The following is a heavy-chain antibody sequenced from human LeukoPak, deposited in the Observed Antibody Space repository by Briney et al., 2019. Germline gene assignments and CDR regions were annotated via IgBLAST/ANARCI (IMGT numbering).Heavy chain of an antibody. CDR1: GFPFSNHA. J-gene: IGHJ5*02. Sequence: PGGSLRLSCAASGFPFSNHAMSWVRQPPGEGLEWVAAISNGNTYYADSVRGRFAISRDDSKNMVYLQMNSLRDEDTALYYCVREAGYCASVCLKSNWFDPWGQGTQVTVSS. V-gene: IGHV3-23*01. D-gene: IGHD2-15*01. CDR3: VREAGYCASVCLKSNWFDP. CDR2: ISNGNT.